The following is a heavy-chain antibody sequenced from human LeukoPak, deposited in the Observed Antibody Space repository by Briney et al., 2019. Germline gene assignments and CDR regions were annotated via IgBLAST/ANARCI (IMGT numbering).Heavy chain of an antibody. D-gene: IGHD6-13*01. CDR1: GGSFSGYY. CDR2: INHSGST. CDR3: ARGRQQQLVQYYYYYYMDV. V-gene: IGHV4-34*01. J-gene: IGHJ6*03. Sequence: SETLSLTCAVYGGSFSGYYWSWIRQPPGKGLEWIGEINHSGSTNYNPSLRSRVTISVDTSKNQFSLKLSSVTAADTAVYYCARGRQQQLVQYYYYYYMDVWGKGTTVTVSS.